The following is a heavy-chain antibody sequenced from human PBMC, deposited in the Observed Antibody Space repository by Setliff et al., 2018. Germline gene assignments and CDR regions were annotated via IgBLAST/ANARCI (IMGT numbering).Heavy chain of an antibody. CDR1: GFTFTSYA. V-gene: IGHV3-23*01. CDR3: VKDSSGRDAFDI. D-gene: IGHD3-10*01. CDR2: ISGSATRT. Sequence: PGGSLRLSCAASGFTFTSYAMNWVRQAPGKGLEWVSAISGSATRTYYADSVKGRFTISRDNSKSTLYLQMNSLRAEDTAVYYCVKDSSGRDAFDIWGQGTLVTVSS. J-gene: IGHJ3*02.